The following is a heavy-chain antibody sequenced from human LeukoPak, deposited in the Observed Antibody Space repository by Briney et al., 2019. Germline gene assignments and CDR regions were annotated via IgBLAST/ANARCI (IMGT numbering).Heavy chain of an antibody. J-gene: IGHJ4*02. CDR1: GGSISSGGYY. V-gene: IGHV4-31*03. CDR2: IYYSGST. CDR3: ARDLGQNLFDY. Sequence: SETLSLTCTVSGGSISSGGYYWSWLRQHPGKGLEWIGYIYYSGSTYYNPSLKSRVTISVDTSKNQFSLKLSSVTAADTAVYYCARDLGQNLFDYWGQGTLVTVSS.